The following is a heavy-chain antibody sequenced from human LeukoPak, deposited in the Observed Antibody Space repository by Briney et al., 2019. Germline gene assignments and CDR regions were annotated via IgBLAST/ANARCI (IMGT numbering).Heavy chain of an antibody. V-gene: IGHV3-48*02. CDR3: ARVRSGWYDDY. CDR2: VTPSSDVV. CDR1: GFTFNAYS. D-gene: IGHD6-19*01. Sequence: PGGSLRLSCAASGFTFNAYSMSWVRQAPGKGLEWCAFVTPSSDVVFCADSVKGRFTISRDNAKNSLYLQMSSLIDEDTAIYYCARVRSGWYDDYWGQGTLVTVSS. J-gene: IGHJ4*02.